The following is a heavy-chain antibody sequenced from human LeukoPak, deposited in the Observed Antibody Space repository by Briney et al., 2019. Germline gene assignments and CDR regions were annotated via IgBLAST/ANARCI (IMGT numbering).Heavy chain of an antibody. CDR1: SGSISYYY. D-gene: IGHD1-26*01. Sequence: PSETLSLTCTVSSGSISYYYWSWIRQPPGKGLELVGYIYYSGSTNYNPSLKSRVTISVDTSKNQFSLKLSSVTAADTAVYYCARVYSGSYNYWGQGTLVTVSS. J-gene: IGHJ4*02. V-gene: IGHV4-59*12. CDR3: ARVYSGSYNY. CDR2: IYYSGST.